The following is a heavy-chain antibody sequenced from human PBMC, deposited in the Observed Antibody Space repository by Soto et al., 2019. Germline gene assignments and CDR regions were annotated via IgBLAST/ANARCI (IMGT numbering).Heavy chain of an antibody. Sequence: SLTCTVSGGSISSYYWSWIRQPPGKGLEWIGYIYYSGSTNYNPSLKSRVTISVDTSKNQFSLKLSSVTAADTAVYYCARVGYSYGIDNWFDPWGQGTLVTVSS. V-gene: IGHV4-59*01. CDR2: IYYSGST. CDR1: GGSISSYY. CDR3: ARVGYSYGIDNWFDP. J-gene: IGHJ5*02. D-gene: IGHD5-18*01.